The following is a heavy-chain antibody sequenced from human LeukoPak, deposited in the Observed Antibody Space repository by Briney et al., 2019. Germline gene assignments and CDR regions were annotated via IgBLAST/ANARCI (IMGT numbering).Heavy chain of an antibody. V-gene: IGHV3-30*18. Sequence: PGGSLRLSCAASGFTFSSYGMHWVRQAPGKGLEWVAVRSYDGSNKYYADSVKGRFTISRDNSKNTLYLQMNSLRAEDTAVYYCAKDLQTAADDYYYYYYGMDVWGQGTTVTVSS. D-gene: IGHD6-13*01. CDR3: AKDLQTAADDYYYYYYGMDV. CDR1: GFTFSSYG. J-gene: IGHJ6*02. CDR2: RSYDGSNK.